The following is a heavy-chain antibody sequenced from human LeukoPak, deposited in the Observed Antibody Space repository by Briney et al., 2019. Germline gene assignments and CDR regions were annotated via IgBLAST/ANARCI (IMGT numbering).Heavy chain of an antibody. J-gene: IGHJ4*02. Sequence: GGSLRLCCAASGFTFSSYNRNWVRQAPGKGLMGGSSISSSSSYIYYAGAAKGRLTIPRDNPQNSLHLQLTSLRAEDTAVYYCARGPGRGSYPAGLDYWGPGTLVTVSP. V-gene: IGHV3-21*01. CDR1: GFTFSSYN. D-gene: IGHD1-26*01. CDR3: ARGPGRGSYPAGLDY. CDR2: ISSSSSYI.